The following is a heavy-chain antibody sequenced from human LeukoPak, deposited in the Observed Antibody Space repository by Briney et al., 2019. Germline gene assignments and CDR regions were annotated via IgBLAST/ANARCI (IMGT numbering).Heavy chain of an antibody. V-gene: IGHV3-11*04. CDR1: GFTFSDYY. CDR3: ARAANYYGSGSYWYYYYMDV. D-gene: IGHD3-10*01. J-gene: IGHJ6*03. Sequence: GGSLRLSCAASGFTFSDYYMSWIRQAPGKGLEWVSYISSSGSTIYYADSVKGRFTISRDNAKNSPYLQMNSLRAEDTAVYYCARAANYYGSGSYWYYYYMDVWGKGTTVTVSS. CDR2: ISSSGSTI.